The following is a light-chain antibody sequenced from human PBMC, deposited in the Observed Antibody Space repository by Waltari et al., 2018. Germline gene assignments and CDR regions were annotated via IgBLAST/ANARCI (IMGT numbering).Light chain of an antibody. CDR1: ESIATW. CDR2: RTS. Sequence: TCPGSESIATWVAWYQQKPGQAPKLLIYRTSNLQRGVPPRFSGSGSGTEFTLTIRSLQPGDFATYFCQQYSYFSTFGQGTKLEIK. J-gene: IGKJ2*01. V-gene: IGKV1-5*03. CDR3: QQYSYFST.